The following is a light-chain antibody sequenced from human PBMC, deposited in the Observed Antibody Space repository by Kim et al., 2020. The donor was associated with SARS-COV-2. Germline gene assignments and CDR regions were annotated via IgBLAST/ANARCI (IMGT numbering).Light chain of an antibody. CDR1: QSVYNF. V-gene: IGKV1-39*01. CDR2: AAS. J-gene: IGKJ4*01. Sequence: GDRITITCRASQSVYNFLNWYQQKPGKAPKLLIYAASTLQSGVPSRFSGSTSGTEFTLTISSLQPEDFATYYCQQSYSTPRSFGGGTKV. CDR3: QQSYSTPRS.